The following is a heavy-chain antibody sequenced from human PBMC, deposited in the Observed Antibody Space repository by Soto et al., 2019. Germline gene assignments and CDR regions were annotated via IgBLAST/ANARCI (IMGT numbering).Heavy chain of an antibody. J-gene: IGHJ4*02. V-gene: IGHV1-46*03. D-gene: IGHD6-13*01. Sequence: QVQLVQSGAEVKKPGASVKVSCKASGYTFTSYYMHWVRQAPGQGLEWMGIINPSGGSTSYAQKFQGRXXMXRXKSTSTVYMELSSLRSEDTAVYYCALIAAAGYYFDYWGQGTLVTVSS. CDR3: ALIAAAGYYFDY. CDR1: GYTFTSYY. CDR2: INPSGGST.